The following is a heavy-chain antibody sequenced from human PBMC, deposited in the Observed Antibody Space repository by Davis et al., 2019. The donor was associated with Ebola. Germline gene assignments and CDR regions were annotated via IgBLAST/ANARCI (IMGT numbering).Heavy chain of an antibody. Sequence: GESLKISCEASGFIFGDYGIHWVRQRPGKGLEWVSYITWEGGTAFYAASARGRLTVSRDNKIQSLYLQLNSLRTDDTAFYFCARDARSESEGGFDYWGQGTLVIVSS. CDR3: ARDARSESEGGFDY. CDR2: ITWEGGTA. J-gene: IGHJ4*02. CDR1: GFIFGDYG. D-gene: IGHD3-16*01. V-gene: IGHV3-43*01.